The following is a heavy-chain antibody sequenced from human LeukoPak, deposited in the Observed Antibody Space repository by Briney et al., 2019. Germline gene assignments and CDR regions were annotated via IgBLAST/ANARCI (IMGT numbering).Heavy chain of an antibody. D-gene: IGHD7-27*01. J-gene: IGHJ4*02. CDR3: ARGPPNWGYDY. CDR1: GYTFTSYD. Sequence: EASVEVSCKASGYTFTSYDFNWVRQATGQRPEWMGWMSPNSGDTGYAQKFQDRVTMTRNTSISTAYMELSSLRSDHTAVYYCARGPPNWGYDYWGPGTLVTVSS. V-gene: IGHV1-8*01. CDR2: MSPNSGDT.